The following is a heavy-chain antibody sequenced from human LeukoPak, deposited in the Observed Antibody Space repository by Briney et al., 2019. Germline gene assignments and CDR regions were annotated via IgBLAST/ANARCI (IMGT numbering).Heavy chain of an antibody. CDR1: GFTFSSYA. Sequence: PGGSLRLSCAASGFTFSSYAMHWVRQAPGKGLEWVANIKQDGSEKYYVDSVKGRFTISRDNAKNSLYLQMNSLRAEDTAVYYCARDRYYYDSSGYQWDYWGQGTLVTVSS. D-gene: IGHD3-22*01. CDR3: ARDRYYYDSSGYQWDY. V-gene: IGHV3-7*01. CDR2: IKQDGSEK. J-gene: IGHJ4*02.